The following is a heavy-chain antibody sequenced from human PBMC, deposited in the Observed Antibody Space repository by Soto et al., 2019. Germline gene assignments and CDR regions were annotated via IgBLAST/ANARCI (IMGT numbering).Heavy chain of an antibody. CDR1: GDCISSSNW. V-gene: IGHV4-4*02. Sequence: SETLSLTCAVPGDCISSSNWWTWVRQPPGKGLESIGDIHHTGITNYNPSLKSRVTILVDKSKNQFSLKLTSVTAADTAVYYCARYSASGRHYYFCMDVWDQGT. CDR3: ARYSASGRHYYFCMDV. D-gene: IGHD6-13*01. J-gene: IGHJ6*02. CDR2: IHHTGIT.